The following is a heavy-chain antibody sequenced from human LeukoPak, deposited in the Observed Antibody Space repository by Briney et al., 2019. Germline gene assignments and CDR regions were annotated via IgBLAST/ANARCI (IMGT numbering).Heavy chain of an antibody. CDR2: ISGSGGST. Sequence: GGPLRLSCAASGFTVSSNYMSWVRQAPGKGLEWVSAISGSGGSTYYADSVKGRFTISRDNAKNSLYLQMNSLRAEDTAVYYCARDRGGSYSAIDYWGQGTLVTVSS. V-gene: IGHV3-11*04. CDR3: ARDRGGSYSAIDY. CDR1: GFTVSSNY. J-gene: IGHJ4*02. D-gene: IGHD1-26*01.